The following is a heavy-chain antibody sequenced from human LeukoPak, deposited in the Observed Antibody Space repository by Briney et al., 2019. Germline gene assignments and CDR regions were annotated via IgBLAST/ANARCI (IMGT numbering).Heavy chain of an antibody. Sequence: PGGSLRLSCAASGFTFSDFSMNWVRQTPGKGLEWISYISGSGRTIYYADSVKGRFTISRDDLKNSLFLQMNSLRTDDTALYYCVRDFELGRFGPWGQGTLVIVSS. CDR2: ISGSGRTI. D-gene: IGHD3-9*01. J-gene: IGHJ5*02. CDR3: VRDFELGRFGP. CDR1: GFTFSDFS. V-gene: IGHV3-48*04.